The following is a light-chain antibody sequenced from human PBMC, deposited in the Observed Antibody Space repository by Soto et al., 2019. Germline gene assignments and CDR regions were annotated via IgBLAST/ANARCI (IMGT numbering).Light chain of an antibody. Sequence: ETILTQSPATLSLSAGERATLSCRASQSIGIELAWYQQKPGQAPRLLICDASNRATGIPARFSGSGSAADFTLTISTLEPEDSAIYYCQQRSSWPITFGQGTRLEIK. CDR1: QSIGIE. CDR2: DAS. J-gene: IGKJ5*01. V-gene: IGKV3-11*01. CDR3: QQRSSWPIT.